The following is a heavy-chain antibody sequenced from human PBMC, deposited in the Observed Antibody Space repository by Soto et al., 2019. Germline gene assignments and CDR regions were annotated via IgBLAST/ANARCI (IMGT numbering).Heavy chain of an antibody. V-gene: IGHV4-34*01. J-gene: IGHJ4*02. CDR2: INHSGST. CDR1: GGSFSGYY. D-gene: IGHD2-2*01. Sequence: QVQLQQWGAGLLKPSETLSLTCAVYGGSFSGYYWSWIRQPPGKGLEWIGEINHSGSTNYNPSLKSRVTISVDTSKNQFSLKLSSVTAADTAVYYCARVKGYCSSTSCYFDYWGQGTLVTVSS. CDR3: ARVKGYCSSTSCYFDY.